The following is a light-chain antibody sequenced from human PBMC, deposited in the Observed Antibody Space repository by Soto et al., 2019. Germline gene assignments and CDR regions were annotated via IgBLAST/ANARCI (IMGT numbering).Light chain of an antibody. CDR1: SSGVGDYAY. CDR3: SSYAGRNNMV. CDR2: EVT. Sequence: QSALTQPPSASGSPGQSGTISCTGTSSGVGDYAYVSWYQQHPGKAPKLIIYEVTKRPPGVPDRFSDSKSDNTASLTVSGLQAVDEANYYCSSYAGRNNMVFGGGTKLTVI. V-gene: IGLV2-8*01. J-gene: IGLJ3*02.